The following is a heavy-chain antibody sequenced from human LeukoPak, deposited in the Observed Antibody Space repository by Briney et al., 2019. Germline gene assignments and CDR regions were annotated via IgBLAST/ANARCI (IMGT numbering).Heavy chain of an antibody. CDR3: AKDMGSIVGAPGS. CDR1: GFTFDDYA. CDR2: ISWNSGSI. D-gene: IGHD1-26*01. Sequence: GRSLRLSCAASGFTFDDYAMHWVRQAPGKGLEWVSGISWNSGSIGYADSVKGRFTISRGNAKNSLYLQMNSLRTEDTALYYCAKDMGSIVGAPGSWGQGTLVTVSS. J-gene: IGHJ5*02. V-gene: IGHV3-9*01.